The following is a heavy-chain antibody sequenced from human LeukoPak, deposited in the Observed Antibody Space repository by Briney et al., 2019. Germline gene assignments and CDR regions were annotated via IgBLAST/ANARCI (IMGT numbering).Heavy chain of an antibody. J-gene: IGHJ5*02. V-gene: IGHV1-69*05. Sequence: SVKVSCKASGGTFSSYAISWVRQAPGQGLEWMGGITPIFGTANYAQKFQGRVTITTDESTSTAYMELSSLRSEDTAVYYCARGGYQLLWYWFDPWGQGTLVTVSS. CDR3: ARGGYQLLWYWFDP. CDR2: ITPIFGTA. CDR1: GGTFSSYA. D-gene: IGHD2-2*01.